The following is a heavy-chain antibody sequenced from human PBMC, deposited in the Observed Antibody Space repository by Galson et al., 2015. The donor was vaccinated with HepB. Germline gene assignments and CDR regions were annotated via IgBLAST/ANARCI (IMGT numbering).Heavy chain of an antibody. J-gene: IGHJ5*02. CDR3: AKDSGASYDSSGYYPPNNWFDH. D-gene: IGHD3-22*01. V-gene: IGHV3-23*01. CDR1: GFTFSSYA. Sequence: SLRLSCAASGFTFSSYAMSWVRQAQGKGLEWVSAISGSGGSTYYADSVKGRFTISRDNSKNTLYLQMNSLRAEDTAVYYCAKDSGASYDSSGYYPPNNWFDH. CDR2: ISGSGGST.